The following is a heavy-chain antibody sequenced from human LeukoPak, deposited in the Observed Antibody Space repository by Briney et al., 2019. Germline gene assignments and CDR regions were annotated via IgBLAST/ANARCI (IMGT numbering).Heavy chain of an antibody. Sequence: ASVKVSCKASGGTFSSYAISWVRQAPGQGLEWMGWMNPNSGNTGYAQKFQGRVTMTRNTSISTAYMELSSLRSEDTAVYYCARGFYGGSSWRYYYYGMDVWGQGTTVTVSS. V-gene: IGHV1-8*02. CDR2: MNPNSGNT. CDR1: GGTFSSYA. D-gene: IGHD6-13*01. J-gene: IGHJ6*02. CDR3: ARGFYGGSSWRYYYYGMDV.